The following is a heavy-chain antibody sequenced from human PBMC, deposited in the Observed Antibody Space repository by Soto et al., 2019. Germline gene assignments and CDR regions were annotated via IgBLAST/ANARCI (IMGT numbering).Heavy chain of an antibody. CDR1: GFTFSSYV. D-gene: IGHD1-26*01. CDR2: VSSSGDGR. V-gene: IGHV3-23*01. Sequence: EVQLLESGGGLVQPGGSLRLSCAASGFTFSSYVMNWVRQAPGKGLEWVSSVSSSGDGRYYADSVKGRFTISRDHSKNTLYLQMNSLRAEDTAIYYCAKGWSSGSYHFDYWGQGTLVTVSS. CDR3: AKGWSSGSYHFDY. J-gene: IGHJ4*02.